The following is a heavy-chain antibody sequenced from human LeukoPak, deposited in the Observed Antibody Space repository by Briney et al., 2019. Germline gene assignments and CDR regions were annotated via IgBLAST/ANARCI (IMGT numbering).Heavy chain of an antibody. D-gene: IGHD2-15*01. Sequence: GGSLRLSCAASGFTFSSYGMHWVRQAPGKGLEWVAFIRYDGSNKYYADSVKGRFTISRDNSKNTLYLQMNSLRAEDTAVYYCAKVGTRYCSGGSCYSSFDYWGQGTLVTVSS. CDR1: GFTFSSYG. CDR2: IRYDGSNK. V-gene: IGHV3-30*02. J-gene: IGHJ4*02. CDR3: AKVGTRYCSGGSCYSSFDY.